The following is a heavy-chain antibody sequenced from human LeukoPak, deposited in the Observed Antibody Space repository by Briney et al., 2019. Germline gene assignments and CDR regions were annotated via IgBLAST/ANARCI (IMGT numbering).Heavy chain of an antibody. Sequence: GGSLRLSCAASGFTFSSYEMDWVRQAPEKGLEWISYISSSGGYMYADSVKGRFTISRDNAKNSLYLQMNSLRAEDTAVYYCARRYCSSTSCTLDYWGQGTLVTVSS. CDR2: ISSSGGY. J-gene: IGHJ4*02. CDR3: ARRYCSSTSCTLDY. D-gene: IGHD2-2*01. CDR1: GFTFSSYE. V-gene: IGHV3-48*03.